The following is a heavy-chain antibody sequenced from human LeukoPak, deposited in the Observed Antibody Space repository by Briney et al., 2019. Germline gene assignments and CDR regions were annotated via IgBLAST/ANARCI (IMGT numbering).Heavy chain of an antibody. V-gene: IGHV4-39*01. J-gene: IGHJ4*02. Sequence: PSETLSLTCTVSDGSISSSNYYWGWIRQPPGKGLEWIGSIYYSGSTYYNPSLKSRVTISVDTSRNQFSLKLTSVTAADTAVYYCARGGSGSYYLLFGYWGQGTLVTVSS. CDR2: IYYSGST. CDR3: ARGGSGSYYLLFGY. CDR1: DGSISSSNYY. D-gene: IGHD3-10*01.